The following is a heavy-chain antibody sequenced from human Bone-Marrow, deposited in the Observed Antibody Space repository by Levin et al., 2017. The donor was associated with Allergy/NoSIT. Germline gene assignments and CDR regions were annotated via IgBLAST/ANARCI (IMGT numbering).Heavy chain of an antibody. D-gene: IGHD2-21*02. CDR2: FDPEEGET. CDR3: ATEVGTGNRDAFDI. J-gene: IGHJ3*02. Sequence: VASVKVSCKVSGYTLTEFSFHWVRQAPGKGLEWMGGFDPEEGETIYAQKFQDRLTMTEDTSADTAYMELSSLRSEDTAVYYCATEVGTGNRDAFDIWGQGTMVTVSS. V-gene: IGHV1-24*01. CDR1: GYTLTEFS.